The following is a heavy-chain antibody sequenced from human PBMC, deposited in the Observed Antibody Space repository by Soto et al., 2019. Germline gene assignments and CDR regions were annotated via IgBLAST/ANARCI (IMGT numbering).Heavy chain of an antibody. V-gene: IGHV3-48*01. CDR1: GFTFSSYS. CDR2: ISSSSSTI. CDR3: ARWSDAEAFDI. Sequence: EVQLVESGGGWVQPGGSLRLSCAASGFTFSSYSMNWVRQAPGKGLEWVSYISSSSSTIYYADSVKGRFTISRDNAKNSLYLQMNSLRAEDTAVYYCARWSDAEAFDIWGQGTMVTVSS. J-gene: IGHJ3*02.